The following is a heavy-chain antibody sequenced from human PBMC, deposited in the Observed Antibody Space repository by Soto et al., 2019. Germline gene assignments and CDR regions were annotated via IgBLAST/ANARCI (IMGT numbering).Heavy chain of an antibody. CDR3: ARRITGTTRDYFDY. Sequence: SGPTLVNPTQTLTLTCTFSGSSLSTSGMCVSWIRQPPGRALEWLALIDWDDDKYYSTSLKTRLTISKDTSKNQVVLTMTNMDPVDTATYYCARRITGTTRDYFDYWGQGTLVTVSS. CDR2: IDWDDDK. V-gene: IGHV2-70*01. D-gene: IGHD1-7*01. J-gene: IGHJ4*02. CDR1: GSSLSTSGMC.